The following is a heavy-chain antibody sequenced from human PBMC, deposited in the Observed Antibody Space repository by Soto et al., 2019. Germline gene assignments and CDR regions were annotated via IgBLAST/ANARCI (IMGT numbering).Heavy chain of an antibody. CDR3: TTDTVCDY. Sequence: EVQLVESGGGLVKPGGSLSPSCAASGFTFSKTWMNWVRQAPGKGPEWVGRIKSIPDGGTADYAAPLKGRFTISRDDSRDTLFLQMNSLKTEDTAVYYCTTDTVCDYWGQGALVTVSS. D-gene: IGHD3-16*01. CDR2: IKSIPDGGTA. CDR1: GFTFSKTW. V-gene: IGHV3-15*07. J-gene: IGHJ4*02.